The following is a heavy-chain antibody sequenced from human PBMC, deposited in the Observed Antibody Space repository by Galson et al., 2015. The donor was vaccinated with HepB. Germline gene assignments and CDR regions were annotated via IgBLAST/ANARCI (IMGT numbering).Heavy chain of an antibody. J-gene: IGHJ4*02. CDR1: GFTFSDHY. D-gene: IGHD3-22*01. V-gene: IGHV3-72*01. Sequence: SLRLSCAASGFTFSDHYMDWVRQAPGKGLEWVGRTRNKANSYTTEYAASVKGRFTISRDDSKNSLYLQMNSLKTEDTAVYYCARVTYYYDSSGYYYVDYWGQGTLVTVSS. CDR2: TRNKANSYTT. CDR3: ARVTYYYDSSGYYYVDY.